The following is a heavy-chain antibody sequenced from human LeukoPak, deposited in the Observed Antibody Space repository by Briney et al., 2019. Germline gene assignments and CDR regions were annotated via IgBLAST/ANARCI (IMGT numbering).Heavy chain of an antibody. CDR1: GFTFTPYG. V-gene: IGHV3-23*01. D-gene: IGHD2-2*03. J-gene: IGHJ4*02. CDR2: IGGSGTRT. Sequence: GGSLRLSCSASGFTFTPYGMNWVRQAPGKGLEWVSGIGGSGTRTYYADSVKGRFTISRDNSKNTLYLQMNSLRDEDTAVYYCAKDSHWILFDDWGQGTLVTVSS. CDR3: AKDSHWILFDD.